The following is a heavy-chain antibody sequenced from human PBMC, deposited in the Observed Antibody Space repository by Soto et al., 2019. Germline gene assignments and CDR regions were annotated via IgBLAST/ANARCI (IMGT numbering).Heavy chain of an antibody. J-gene: IGHJ5*02. D-gene: IGHD4-17*01. CDR2: VYATGTS. CDR3: VRDGSKTLRVCFDP. CDR1: GGSMSKFY. V-gene: IGHV4-4*07. Sequence: SETLSLTCSVSGGSMSKFYWSWIRKTAGKGLEWMGRVYATGTSDYNPSLRSRIAMSVDISKKTFSLRLRSVTAADTGVYYCVRDGSKTLRVCFDPWGHGILVTVSS.